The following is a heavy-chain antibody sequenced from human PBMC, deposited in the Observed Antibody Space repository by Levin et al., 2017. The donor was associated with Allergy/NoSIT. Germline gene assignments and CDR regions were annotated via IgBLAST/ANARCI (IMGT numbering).Heavy chain of an antibody. CDR3: ARCSTPPDSSGYFAYWYFDL. J-gene: IGHJ2*01. D-gene: IGHD3-22*01. V-gene: IGHV4-59*01. Sequence: SQTLSLTCTVSGGSISSYYWSWIRQPPGKGLEWIGYIYYSGSTNYNPSLKSRVTISVDTSKNQFSLKLSSVTAADTAVYYCARCSTPPDSSGYFAYWYFDLWGRGTLVTVSS. CDR2: IYYSGST. CDR1: GGSISSYY.